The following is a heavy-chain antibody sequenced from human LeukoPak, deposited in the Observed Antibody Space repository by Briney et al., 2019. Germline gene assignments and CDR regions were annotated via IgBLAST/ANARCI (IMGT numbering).Heavy chain of an antibody. Sequence: SETLSVTCTVSGGSLSSYYWSWIRQPPGKGLEWIGYIYYSASTNSSPSLYCPVTISVHSSNTHFSLKLSSVTPADTPVYYCARHRQSGSGCYPQSNDAFDIWGQGTMVTVSS. CDR1: GGSLSSYY. D-gene: IGHD6-19*01. CDR3: ARHRQSGSGCYPQSNDAFDI. J-gene: IGHJ3*02. V-gene: IGHV4-59*08. CDR2: IYYSAST.